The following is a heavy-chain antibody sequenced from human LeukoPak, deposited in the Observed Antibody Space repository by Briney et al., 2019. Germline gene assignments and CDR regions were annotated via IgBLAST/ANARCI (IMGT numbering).Heavy chain of an antibody. D-gene: IGHD5-18*01. J-gene: IGHJ4*02. V-gene: IGHV4-59*01. Sequence: PSETLSLTCTVSGGSISSYYWSWIRQPPGKGLEWIGYICYSGSTNYNPSPKSRVTISVDTSKNQFSLKLSSVTAADTAVYYCARDQYSYGHFDYWGQGTLVTVSS. CDR2: ICYSGST. CDR1: GGSISSYY. CDR3: ARDQYSYGHFDY.